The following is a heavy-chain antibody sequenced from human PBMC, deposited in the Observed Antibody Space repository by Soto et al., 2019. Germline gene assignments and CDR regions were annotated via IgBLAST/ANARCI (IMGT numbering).Heavy chain of an antibody. CDR1: GFTFSNYA. V-gene: IGHV3-30-3*01. CDR2: ISYDGSNK. D-gene: IGHD4-17*01. CDR3: ERDLGNDYGSFAY. J-gene: IGHJ4*02. Sequence: QVQLVESGGGVVQPGTSLRLSCVASGFTFSNYAMNWVRQAPGKGLEWVAVISYDGSNKYYADSVKGRITISRDNSRNALYPQMNTLRAEDTAMYYCERDLGNDYGSFAYWGQGTLVAVSS.